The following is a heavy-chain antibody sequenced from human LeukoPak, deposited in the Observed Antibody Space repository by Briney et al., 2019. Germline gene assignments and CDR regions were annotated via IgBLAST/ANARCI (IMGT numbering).Heavy chain of an antibody. J-gene: IGHJ6*03. CDR2: IYSGGST. CDR1: GFTVSSNY. V-gene: IGHV3-66*02. Sequence: GGSLRLSCAASGFTVSSNYMSWVRQAPGKGLEWVSVIYSGGSTYYADSVKGRFTISRDNSKNTLYLQMNSLRAEDTAVYYCERGGGDFWSVWNYMDVWGKGTTVTVSS. D-gene: IGHD3-3*01. CDR3: ERGGGDFWSVWNYMDV.